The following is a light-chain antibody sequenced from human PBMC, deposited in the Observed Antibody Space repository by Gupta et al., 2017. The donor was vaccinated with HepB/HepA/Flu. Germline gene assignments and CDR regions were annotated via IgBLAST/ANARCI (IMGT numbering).Light chain of an antibody. CDR3: LQYDSLPRT. CDR2: DAS. CDR1: QDIRND. J-gene: IGKJ1*01. Sequence: DIQITQSPSSLSASVGDRVTITCQASQDIRNDLNWYQQKPGKAPNLLIYDASNLVTGVPSRFSGSGYGTDFTFTISSLQPEDFATYYCLQYDSLPRTFGQGTKVEIK. V-gene: IGKV1-33*01.